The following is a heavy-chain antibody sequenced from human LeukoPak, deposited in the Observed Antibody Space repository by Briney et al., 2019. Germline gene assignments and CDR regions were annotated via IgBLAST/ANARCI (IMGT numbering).Heavy chain of an antibody. CDR2: IIPILGIA. CDR3: ARAGFYDSSGYYSGVSADY. Sequence: SVKVSRKASGGTFSSYAISWVRQAPGQGLEWMGRIIPILGIANYAQKFQGRVTITADKSTSTAYMELSSLRSEDTAVYYCARAGFYDSSGYYSGVSADYWGQGTLVTVSS. CDR1: GGTFSSYA. V-gene: IGHV1-69*04. D-gene: IGHD3-22*01. J-gene: IGHJ4*02.